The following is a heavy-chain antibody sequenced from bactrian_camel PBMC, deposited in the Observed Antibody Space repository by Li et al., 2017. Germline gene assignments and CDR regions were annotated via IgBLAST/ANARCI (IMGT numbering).Heavy chain of an antibody. J-gene: IGHJ4*01. Sequence: HVQLVESGGGLVQPGGSLTLSCAASGVTFRHKWMYWVRQAPGKGLEWVSAIYTGDGKTKSAHSVKDRFTISRDNAKNILYLQMNSLKTDDTAVYYCATDYMFRDRGNYWGQGTQVTVS. CDR3: ATDYMFRDRGNY. CDR2: IYTGDGKT. CDR1: GVTFRHKW. V-gene: IGHV3S1*01.